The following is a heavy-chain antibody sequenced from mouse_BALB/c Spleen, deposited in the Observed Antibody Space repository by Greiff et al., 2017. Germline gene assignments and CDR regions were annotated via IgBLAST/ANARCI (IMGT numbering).Heavy chain of an antibody. Sequence: EVQLQQSGPELVKPGASVKMSCKASGYTFTDYYMKWVKQSHGKSLEWIGDINPNNGGTSYNQKFKGKATLTVDKSSSTAYMQLNSLTSEDSAVYYCARDYYDYGEGYYYAMDYWGQGTSVTVSS. CDR3: ARDYYDYGEGYYYAMDY. D-gene: IGHD2-4*01. J-gene: IGHJ4*01. CDR2: INPNNGGT. CDR1: GYTFTDYY. V-gene: IGHV1-26*01.